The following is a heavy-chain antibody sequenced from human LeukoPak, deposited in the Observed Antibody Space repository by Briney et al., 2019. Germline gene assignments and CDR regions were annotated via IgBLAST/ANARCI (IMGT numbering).Heavy chain of an antibody. V-gene: IGHV3-7*01. Sequence: GGSLRLSCAASGFTFSSYWMSWVRQAPGKGLEWVANIKQDGSEKYYVDSVKGRFTISRDNAKNSLYLQMNSLRAEDTAVYYCARNDTVTTRVGFIDWGQGTLVTVSS. D-gene: IGHD4-17*01. CDR2: IKQDGSEK. J-gene: IGHJ4*02. CDR1: GFTFSSYW. CDR3: ARNDTVTTRVGFID.